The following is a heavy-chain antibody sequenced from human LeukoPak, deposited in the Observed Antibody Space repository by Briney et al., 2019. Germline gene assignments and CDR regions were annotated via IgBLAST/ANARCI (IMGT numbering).Heavy chain of an antibody. D-gene: IGHD3-22*01. J-gene: IGHJ4*02. CDR3: ARGQWLPVFDF. CDR1: DDSISDYY. Sequence: SETLSLTCTVSDDSISDYYRGWIRQPPGKGLEWIGYFYNSGRSTYNPSLKSRVTISVDTSKNHFSLKLSSVTAADTAVYYCARGQWLPVFDFWGQGTLVTVSS. CDR2: FYNSGRS. V-gene: IGHV4-59*01.